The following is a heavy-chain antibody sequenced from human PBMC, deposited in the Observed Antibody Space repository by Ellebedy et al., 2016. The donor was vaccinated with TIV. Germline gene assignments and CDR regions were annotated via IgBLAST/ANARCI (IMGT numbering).Heavy chain of an antibody. V-gene: IGHV4-39*07. D-gene: IGHD3-10*01. CDR2: IYYSGST. J-gene: IGHJ4*02. CDR1: GGSISSSSYY. CDR3: AGRRYYYGSGSYYHDY. Sequence: SETLSLXXTVSGGSISSSSYYWGWIRQPPGKGLEWIGSIYYSGSTYYNPSLKSRVTISVDTSKNQFSLKLSSVTAADTAVYYCAGRRYYYGSGSYYHDYWGQGTLVTVSS.